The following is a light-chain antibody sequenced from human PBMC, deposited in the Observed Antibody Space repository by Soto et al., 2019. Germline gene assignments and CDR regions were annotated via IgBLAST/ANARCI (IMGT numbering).Light chain of an antibody. CDR3: RSYTSSSTLYV. CDR2: EVN. CDR1: SSDVGGYTY. V-gene: IGLV2-14*01. Sequence: QSALTQPASVSGSPGQSITISCTGASSDVGGYTYVSWYQQHPGKAPKLIIYEVNNRPSGVSHRFSGSKSGNTASLTISGLQAEDEADYYCRSYTSSSTLYVFGTGTKVTVL. J-gene: IGLJ1*01.